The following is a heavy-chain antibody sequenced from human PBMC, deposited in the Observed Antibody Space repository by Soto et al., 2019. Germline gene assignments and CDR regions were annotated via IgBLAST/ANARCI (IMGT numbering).Heavy chain of an antibody. CDR2: ISASTLTT. D-gene: IGHD2-2*01. J-gene: IGHJ4*02. Sequence: ESGGGLVQPGGSLRLSCAASGFPFSTYSMSWVRQAPGKGLEWISYISASTLTTFYADSVKGRFTISRDTAQNSLYLQMNSLRDEDTAVYYCVRAPQLVAPAATGFDSWGQGTLVTVSS. CDR3: VRAPQLVAPAATGFDS. CDR1: GFPFSTYS. V-gene: IGHV3-48*02.